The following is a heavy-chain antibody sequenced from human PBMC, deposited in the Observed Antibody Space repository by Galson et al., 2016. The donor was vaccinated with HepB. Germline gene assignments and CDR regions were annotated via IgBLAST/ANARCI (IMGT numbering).Heavy chain of an antibody. CDR3: VSGYTSGI. V-gene: IGHV3-7*01. CDR1: GFVFSAYW. CDR2: INQDGNGR. D-gene: IGHD6-25*01. Sequence: SLRLSCAASGFVFSAYWLSRVRQSPGKELEWVASINQDGNGRYYVDSAKGRFIISRDNARTSLSLQMHSLRVDDTSIYYCVSGYTSGIWGPGTMVIVSS. J-gene: IGHJ3*02.